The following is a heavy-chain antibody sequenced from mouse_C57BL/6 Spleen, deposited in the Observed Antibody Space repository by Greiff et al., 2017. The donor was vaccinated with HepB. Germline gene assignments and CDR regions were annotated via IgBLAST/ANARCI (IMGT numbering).Heavy chain of an antibody. Sequence: QVQLQQPGAELVMPGASVKLSCKASGYTFTSYWMHWVKQRPGQGLEWIGEIDPSDSYTNYNQKFKGKSTLTVDKSSSTAYMQLSSLTSEDSAVYYCARGAGGRYFDYWGQGTTLTVSS. CDR2: IDPSDSYT. CDR1: GYTFTSYW. J-gene: IGHJ2*01. D-gene: IGHD3-3*01. V-gene: IGHV1-69*01. CDR3: ARGAGGRYFDY.